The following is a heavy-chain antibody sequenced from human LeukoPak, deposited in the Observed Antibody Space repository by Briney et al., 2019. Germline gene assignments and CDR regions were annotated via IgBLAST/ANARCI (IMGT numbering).Heavy chain of an antibody. CDR1: GYTFTSYD. CDR2: MNPNSGNT. J-gene: IGHJ4*02. V-gene: IGHV1-8*01. CDR3: ARVLGPLTYYDILTGYQKRFDY. Sequence: GASVKVSCKASGYTFTSYDINWVRQATGLGLEWMGWMNPNSGNTGYAQKFQGRVTMTRNTSISTAYMELSSLRSEDTAVYYCARVLGPLTYYDILTGYQKRFDYWGQGTLVTVSS. D-gene: IGHD3-9*01.